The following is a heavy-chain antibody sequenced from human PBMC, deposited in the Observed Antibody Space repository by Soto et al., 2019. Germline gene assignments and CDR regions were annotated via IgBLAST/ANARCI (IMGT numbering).Heavy chain of an antibody. CDR1: GFTFSSYD. D-gene: IGHD3-10*01. J-gene: IGHJ5*02. Sequence: EVQLVESGGGLVQPGGSLRLSCAASGFTFSSYDMHWVRQATGKGLEWVSAIGTAGDTYYPGSVKGRFTISRENAKNSLDLQMNSLRAGDTAVYYCARAVAGDNWFDPWGQGTLVTVSS. CDR3: ARAVAGDNWFDP. V-gene: IGHV3-13*01. CDR2: IGTAGDT.